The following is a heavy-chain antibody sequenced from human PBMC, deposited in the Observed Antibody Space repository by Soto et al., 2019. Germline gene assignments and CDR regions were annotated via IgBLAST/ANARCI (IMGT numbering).Heavy chain of an antibody. CDR3: AREGVYGGNFRFYAFDI. CDR1: GGSISSGNYY. D-gene: IGHD4-17*01. J-gene: IGHJ3*02. Sequence: QVQLQESGPGLVKPSQTLSLTCTVSGGSISSGNYYWSWIRQPPGKGLEWIGYIYYSGSTYYNSSLESRGTISVDTSKNQFSLKLSSVTAADTAVYYCAREGVYGGNFRFYAFDIWGQGTMVTVSS. V-gene: IGHV4-30-4*01. CDR2: IYYSGST.